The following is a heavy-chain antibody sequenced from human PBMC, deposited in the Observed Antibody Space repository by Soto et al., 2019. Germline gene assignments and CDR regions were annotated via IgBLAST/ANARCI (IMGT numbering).Heavy chain of an antibody. CDR1: GYKFNTHG. D-gene: IGHD1-20*01. CDR3: ARGITQGYDY. V-gene: IGHV1-8*02. Sequence: ALVKGSCKASGYKFNTHGINWVRQATGQGLEWMGWMSPSSGNTGYAQKFQGRVTMTRDTSVSTAYMELNSLTSDDTAVYYCARGITQGYDYWGQGTPVTVSS. CDR2: MSPSSGNT. J-gene: IGHJ4*02.